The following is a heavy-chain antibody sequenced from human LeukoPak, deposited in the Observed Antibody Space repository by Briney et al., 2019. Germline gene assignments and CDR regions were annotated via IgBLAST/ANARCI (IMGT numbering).Heavy chain of an antibody. V-gene: IGHV3-21*01. CDR1: GFTFSSYS. CDR2: ISTSSSYI. Sequence: GGSLRLSCAASGFTFSSYSMNWVRQAPGKGLEWVSFISTSSSYIHYADSVKGRFTISRDNAKKSLYLQMNSLRAEDTAVYYCVRARYDSSGYYSIFDYWGQGTLVTVSS. D-gene: IGHD3-22*01. J-gene: IGHJ4*02. CDR3: VRARYDSSGYYSIFDY.